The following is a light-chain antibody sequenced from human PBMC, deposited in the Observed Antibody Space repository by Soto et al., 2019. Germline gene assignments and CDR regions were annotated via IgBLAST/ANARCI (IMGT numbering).Light chain of an antibody. V-gene: IGKV3-11*01. J-gene: IGKJ1*01. Sequence: EIVMTQSPATVSVSPGERATLSCRASQSVSSYLAWYQQKPGQAPRLLIYDASNRATGIPARFSGSGSGTDFTLTISNLEPEDFAVYYCQQRSDWPWTFGQGTKVDI. CDR1: QSVSSY. CDR3: QQRSDWPWT. CDR2: DAS.